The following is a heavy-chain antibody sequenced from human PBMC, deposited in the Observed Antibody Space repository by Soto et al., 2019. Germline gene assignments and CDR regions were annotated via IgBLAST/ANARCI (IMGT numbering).Heavy chain of an antibody. D-gene: IGHD6-13*01. CDR2: IYYSGST. J-gene: IGHJ6*02. V-gene: IGHV4-39*01. CDR1: GGSISSSSYY. Sequence: SETLSLTCTVSGGSISSSSYYWGWIRQPPGKGLEWIGSIYYSGSTYYNPSLKSRVTISVDTSKNQFSLKLSSVTAADTAVYYCARQGDRPYSRYYYGMDVWGQGTTVTVSS. CDR3: ARQGDRPYSRYYYGMDV.